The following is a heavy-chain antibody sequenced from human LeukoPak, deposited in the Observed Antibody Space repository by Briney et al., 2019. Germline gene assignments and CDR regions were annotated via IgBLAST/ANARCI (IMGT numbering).Heavy chain of an antibody. Sequence: ASVKLSRKASGYTFTSYGINWVRQAPGQGLEWMGWISAYNGNTNYAQKVQGRVTMTTDTSTSTAYMEVRSLRSDDTAVYYCARGSSWFGTIDYWGQGTLVTVSS. D-gene: IGHD6-13*01. V-gene: IGHV1-18*01. J-gene: IGHJ4*02. CDR2: ISAYNGNT. CDR1: GYTFTSYG. CDR3: ARGSSWFGTIDY.